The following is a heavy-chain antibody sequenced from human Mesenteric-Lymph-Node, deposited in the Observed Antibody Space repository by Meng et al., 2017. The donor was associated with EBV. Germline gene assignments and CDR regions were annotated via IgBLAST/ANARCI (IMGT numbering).Heavy chain of an antibody. D-gene: IGHD3-9*01. CDR2: VGPEDGEI. CDR1: GYTFTDYY. CDR3: ALAIYARYNWLDP. Sequence: EVHLVHSGAEGKKPGATVKISCKVSGYTFTDYYIHWVQQAPGQGLEWMGLVGPEDGEIIYAEKFRGRVVITADTSTDTAYMELSSLRSEDTAVYYGALAIYARYNWLDPWGQGTLVTVSS. V-gene: IGHV1-69-2*01. J-gene: IGHJ5*02.